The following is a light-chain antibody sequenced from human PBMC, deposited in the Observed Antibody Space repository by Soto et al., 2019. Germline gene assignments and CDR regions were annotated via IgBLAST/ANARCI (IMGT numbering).Light chain of an antibody. CDR2: AAS. CDR3: QQCNSYPWT. J-gene: IGKJ1*01. CDR1: QSISSF. Sequence: IQMTQSPSSLSTSVGDRVTISCRASQSISSFLNWFQQKPGKAPKLLIYAASSLQSGVPSRFSGSGSGTDFTLTISSLQPDDFATYYCQQCNSYPWTFGQGTKVDIK. V-gene: IGKV1-39*01.